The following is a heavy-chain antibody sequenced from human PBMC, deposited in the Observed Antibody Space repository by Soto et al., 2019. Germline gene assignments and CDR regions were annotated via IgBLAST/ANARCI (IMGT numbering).Heavy chain of an antibody. Sequence: GGSLRLSCAASGFTVNGKKYMTWVRQAPGKGLEWVSAPYIADGTFYADSVKGRSTVSIDSSKNTVYLQMNNLSPEDTAVYYCATWLLREHAFDIWGLGTMVTVSS. J-gene: IGHJ3*02. D-gene: IGHD2-15*01. V-gene: IGHV3-53*01. CDR2: PYIADGT. CDR1: GFTVNGKKY. CDR3: ATWLLREHAFDI.